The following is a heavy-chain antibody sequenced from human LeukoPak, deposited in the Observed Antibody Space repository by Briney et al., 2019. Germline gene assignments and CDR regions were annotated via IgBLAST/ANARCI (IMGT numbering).Heavy chain of an antibody. V-gene: IGHV4-39*01. CDR3: STTIRGWYGVGDY. D-gene: IGHD6-19*01. CDR1: GGSISSSSYS. J-gene: IGHJ4*02. CDR2: SSYSGST. Sequence: SETLSLTCTVSGGSISSSSYSWGWIRQPPVKGFEYIASSSYSGSTYYNPSLKSRVTISVDTSKNQVSLNLNSVTAADTAVYYCSTTIRGWYGVGDYWGQGVLVTVSS.